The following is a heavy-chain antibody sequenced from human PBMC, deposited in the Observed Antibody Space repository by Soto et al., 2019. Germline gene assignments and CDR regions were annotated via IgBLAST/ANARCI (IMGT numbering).Heavy chain of an antibody. CDR1: GFTFSSYG. V-gene: IGHV3-33*01. D-gene: IGHD6-19*01. CDR3: ARDGGGSGWLDD. CDR2: IWYDGSNK. Sequence: GGSLRLSCAASGFTFSSYGMHWVRQAPGKGLEWVAVIWYDGSNKYYADSVKGRFTISRDNSKNTLYLQMNSLRAEDTAVYYCARDGGGSGWLDDWGQGTLVTVSS. J-gene: IGHJ4*02.